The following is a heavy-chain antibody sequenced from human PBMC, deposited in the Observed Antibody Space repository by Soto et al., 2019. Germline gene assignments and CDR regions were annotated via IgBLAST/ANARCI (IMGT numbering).Heavy chain of an antibody. D-gene: IGHD6-6*01. CDR2: IYPSDSDT. Sequence: GESLIFSCKSSGYDFSTDLIGWVRQTPGKVLEWMGIIYPSDSDTRYSPSFDSRVTFSADTSISTAYLQWSRMRASASAMYYWARLTSMADFVGDWFDHWGQGTLVTVSS. CDR3: ARLTSMADFVGDWFDH. J-gene: IGHJ5*02. CDR1: GYDFSTDL. V-gene: IGHV5-51*01.